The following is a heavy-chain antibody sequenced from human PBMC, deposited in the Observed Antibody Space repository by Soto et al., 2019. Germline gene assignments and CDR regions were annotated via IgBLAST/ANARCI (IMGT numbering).Heavy chain of an antibody. D-gene: IGHD6-13*01. CDR3: AKDILTVGIAAAGLDY. CDR2: ISWNSGSI. V-gene: IGHV3-9*01. Sequence: GGSLRLSCAASGFTFDDYAMHWVRQAPGKGLEWVSGISWNSGSIGYTDSVKGRFTISRDNAKNSLYLQMNSLRAEDTALYYCAKDILTVGIAAAGLDYWGQGTLVTVSS. CDR1: GFTFDDYA. J-gene: IGHJ4*02.